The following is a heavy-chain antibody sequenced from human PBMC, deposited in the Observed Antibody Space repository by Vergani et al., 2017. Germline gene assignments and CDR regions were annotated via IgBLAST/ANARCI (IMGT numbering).Heavy chain of an antibody. CDR1: GFTFSNYW. Sequence: VQLVESGGGLVQPGGSLRLSCTASGFTFSNYWMQWVRQAPGKGLVWVSRIDSDGDSTSYANSVKGRLNISRDNAKNTLYLQMDSQRAEDTAVYYCARDGWELLDYFCYMDVWGKGTTVTVSS. J-gene: IGHJ6*03. D-gene: IGHD1-26*01. CDR3: ARDGWELLDYFCYMDV. V-gene: IGHV3-74*01. CDR2: IDSDGDST.